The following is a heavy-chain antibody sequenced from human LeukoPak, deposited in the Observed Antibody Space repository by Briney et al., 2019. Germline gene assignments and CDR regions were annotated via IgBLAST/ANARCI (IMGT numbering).Heavy chain of an antibody. D-gene: IGHD3-10*01. V-gene: IGHV4-59*11. CDR1: GGSISSHY. CDR3: ARGSSGDYYYYYMDV. J-gene: IGHJ6*03. Sequence: TSETLSLTCTVSGGSISSHYWSWIRQPPGKGLEWIGYIYYSGSTSYNPSLKSRVTISVDTSKNQFSLKLSSVTAADTAVYYCARGSSGDYYYYYMDVWGKGTTVTVSS. CDR2: IYYSGST.